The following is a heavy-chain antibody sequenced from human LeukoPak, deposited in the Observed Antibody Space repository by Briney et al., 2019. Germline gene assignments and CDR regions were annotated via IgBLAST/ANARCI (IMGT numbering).Heavy chain of an antibody. CDR3: ARVRTNYYDSRDAFDI. J-gene: IGHJ3*02. D-gene: IGHD3-22*01. CDR1: GFTFSSYW. CDR2: INSDGSST. Sequence: GSLRLSCAASGFTFSSYWMHWVRQAPGKGLVWVSRINSDGSSTSYADSVKGRFTISRDNAKNTLYLQINSLRAEDTAVYYCARVRTNYYDSRDAFDIWGQGTMVTVSS. V-gene: IGHV3-74*01.